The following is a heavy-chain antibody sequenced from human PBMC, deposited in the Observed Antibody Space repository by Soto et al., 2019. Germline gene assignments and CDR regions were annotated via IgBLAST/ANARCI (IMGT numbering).Heavy chain of an antibody. V-gene: IGHV4-30-4*01. CDR1: GGAINSCWYF. Sequence: TLYLTCSVSGGAINSCWYFWVGMRHPLGKDVEWVGAISFTGSMYFRPSLKSRASMSRDTSKTLFPLRLRSLTAGDPAVYFCARVKGTLSRHYFFVYWGQGTPVTVSS. CDR2: ISFTGSM. CDR3: ARVKGTLSRHYFFVY. J-gene: IGHJ4*02. D-gene: IGHD3-16*01.